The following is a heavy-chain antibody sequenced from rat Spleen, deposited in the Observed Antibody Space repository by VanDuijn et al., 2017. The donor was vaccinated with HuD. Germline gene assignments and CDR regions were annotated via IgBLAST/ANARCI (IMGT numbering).Heavy chain of an antibody. CDR2: MWSDGDT. CDR1: GFSLTSYH. CDR3: ASHYSSYRGDWFAY. Sequence: QVQLKESGPGLVQPSQTLSLTCTVSGFSLTSYHVHWVRQPPGKGLEWMGVMWSDGDTSYNSALKSRLSISRDTSKSQVFLKMNSLQTEDTAMYFCASHYSSYRGDWFAYWGQGTLVTVSS. V-gene: IGHV2-32*01. D-gene: IGHD1-2*01. J-gene: IGHJ3*01.